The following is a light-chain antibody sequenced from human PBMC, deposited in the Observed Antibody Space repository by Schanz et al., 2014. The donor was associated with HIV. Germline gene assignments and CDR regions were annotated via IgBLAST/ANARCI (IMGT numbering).Light chain of an antibody. J-gene: IGLJ3*02. CDR3: QVWDSDTDLVV. V-gene: IGLV3-21*04. CDR2: YDR. Sequence: SYELTQPPSVSVAPGKTARITCGGNNIGSTSVHWYQQKPGQAPVLVIYYDRDRPSAIPERFSGSSSGNTATLTISRVEAGDEADYYCQVWDSDTDLVVFGGGTKLTVL. CDR1: NIGSTS.